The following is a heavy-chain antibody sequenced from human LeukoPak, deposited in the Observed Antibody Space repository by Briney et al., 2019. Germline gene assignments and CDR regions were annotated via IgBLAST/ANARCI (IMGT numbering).Heavy chain of an antibody. CDR2: IYPNGDA. Sequence: GGSLRLSCAASGLTVSSNYMNWVRQAPGKGLEWVSVIYPNGDAYYADSLKGRFTISRDTSKNTMYLQMNSLSAEDTAVYYCASAYYGDYGGYWGQGTLVTVSS. J-gene: IGHJ4*02. CDR3: ASAYYGDYGGY. D-gene: IGHD4-17*01. V-gene: IGHV3-66*01. CDR1: GLTVSSNY.